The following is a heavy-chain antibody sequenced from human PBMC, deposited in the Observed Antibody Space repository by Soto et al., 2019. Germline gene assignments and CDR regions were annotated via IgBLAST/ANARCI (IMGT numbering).Heavy chain of an antibody. V-gene: IGHV3-33*01. Sequence: QVQLVESGGGVVQPGRSLRLSCAASGFTFSSYGMHWVRQAPGKGLEWVAVIWYDGSNKYYADSVKGRFTISRDNSKNSLYLQMISLRAEDTAVYCCARDAGDTAMGPSFDYWGQGTLVTVSS. CDR3: ARDAGDTAMGPSFDY. CDR2: IWYDGSNK. J-gene: IGHJ4*02. CDR1: GFTFSSYG. D-gene: IGHD5-18*01.